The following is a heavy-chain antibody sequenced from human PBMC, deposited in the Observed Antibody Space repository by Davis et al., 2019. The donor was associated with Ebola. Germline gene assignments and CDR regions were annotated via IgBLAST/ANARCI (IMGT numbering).Heavy chain of an antibody. CDR3: TRAGDIVVVVAAAFDY. V-gene: IGHV3-30-3*01. D-gene: IGHD2-15*01. CDR1: GFTFSSYA. Sequence: GGSLRLSCAASGFTFSSYAMHWVRQAPGKGLAWVAVISYDGSNKYYADSVKGRFTISRDNSKNTLYLQMNSLRAEDTAVYYCTRAGDIVVVVAAAFDYWGQGTLVTVSS. CDR2: ISYDGSNK. J-gene: IGHJ4*02.